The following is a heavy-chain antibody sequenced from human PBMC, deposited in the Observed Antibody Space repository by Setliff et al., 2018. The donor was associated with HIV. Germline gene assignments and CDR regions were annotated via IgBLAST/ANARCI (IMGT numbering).Heavy chain of an antibody. J-gene: IGHJ4*02. CDR1: GFTFSSYS. CDR3: ASIELAAMVPVDY. V-gene: IGHV3-21*01. Sequence: GGSLRLSCAASGFTFSSYSMNWVRQAPGKGLEWVSSISSSSYYIYYADSVKGRFIISRDNAKNSLFLQMNSLRAEDTAVYYCASIELAAMVPVDYWGQGTLVTVSS. CDR2: ISSSSYYI. D-gene: IGHD5-18*01.